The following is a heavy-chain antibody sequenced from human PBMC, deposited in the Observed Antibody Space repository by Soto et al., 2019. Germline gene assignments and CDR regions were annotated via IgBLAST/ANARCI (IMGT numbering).Heavy chain of an antibody. CDR3: KANHQDIVVVPAANGYMDV. CDR1: GGSFSGYY. D-gene: IGHD2-2*01. J-gene: IGHJ6*03. Sequence: SETLSLTCAVYGGSFSGYYWSWIRQPPGKGLEWIGEINHSGSTNYNPSLKSRVTISVDTSKNQFSLKLSSVTAADTAVYYCKANHQDIVVVPAANGYMDVWGKGTTVTVSS. V-gene: IGHV4-34*01. CDR2: INHSGST.